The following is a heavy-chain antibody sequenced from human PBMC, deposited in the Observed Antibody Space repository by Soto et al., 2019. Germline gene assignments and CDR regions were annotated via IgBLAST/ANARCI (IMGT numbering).Heavy chain of an antibody. V-gene: IGHV3-30*03. J-gene: IGHJ4*02. CDR2: ISYNGGLK. CDR3: ARDPAPYYGDHLDF. Sequence: QVQLVESGGGVVQPGRSLRLSCAASGFNFSNYAMHWVRQAPGKGLEWLAHISYNGGLKYYADSVKGRFTISRDNSKNTLFLQMSSPRGDDTAAYYCARDPAPYYGDHLDFWGQGTLVTVSS. CDR1: GFNFSNYA. D-gene: IGHD4-17*01.